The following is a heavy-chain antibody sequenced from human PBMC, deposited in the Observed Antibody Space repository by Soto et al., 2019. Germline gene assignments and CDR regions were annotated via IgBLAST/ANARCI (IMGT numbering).Heavy chain of an antibody. D-gene: IGHD6-13*01. CDR3: AKDRWFAGYSSSWYDGAFDI. CDR2: ISGSGGST. V-gene: IGHV3-23*01. CDR1: GFTSISYT. Sequence: LRLSCAASGFTSISYTMSWVRQAAGEGLEWVSAISGSGGSTYYSDTVKGRFTISRDNSKNTLYLQMNSLRAEDTAVYYCAKDRWFAGYSSSWYDGAFDIWGQGTMVTVSS. J-gene: IGHJ3*02.